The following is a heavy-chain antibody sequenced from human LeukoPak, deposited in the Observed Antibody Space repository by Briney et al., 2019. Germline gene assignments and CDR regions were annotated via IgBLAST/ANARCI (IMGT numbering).Heavy chain of an antibody. Sequence: WGSLTLSCAASGFTFSSYSMNWVRQAPGKGLEWVSSISSSSSYIYYADSVKGRFTISRDNAKNSLYLQMTSLSAEDTAVYYCARDGRGAIVVVPYSWGQGTLVTVSS. D-gene: IGHD2-21*01. CDR1: GFTFSSYS. V-gene: IGHV3-21*01. J-gene: IGHJ4*02. CDR2: ISSSSSYI. CDR3: ARDGRGAIVVVPYS.